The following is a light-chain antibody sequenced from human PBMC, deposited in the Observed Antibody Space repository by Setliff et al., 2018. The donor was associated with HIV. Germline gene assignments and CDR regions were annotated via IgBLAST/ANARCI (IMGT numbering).Light chain of an antibody. V-gene: IGLV2-14*03. CDR2: DVN. Sequence: QSALTQPASVSGSPGQSITISCTGTSSDIGDYNYVSWYQQHPGKAPKVILFDVNNRPSGISNRFSGSKSGNTVSLTISGLQAEDEADYYCSSYTSRATLAVFGTGTKVTVL. CDR3: SSYTSRATLAV. J-gene: IGLJ1*01. CDR1: SSDIGDYNY.